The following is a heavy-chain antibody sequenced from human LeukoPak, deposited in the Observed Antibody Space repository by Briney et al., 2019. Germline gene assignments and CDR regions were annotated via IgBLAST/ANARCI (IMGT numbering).Heavy chain of an antibody. Sequence: SETLSLTCTVSGDSISSSSSYWGWIRQPPGEGLEWIGSIYYSGSTYYNPSLKSRVTISVDTSKNQFSLKLSSVTAADTAVYYCARVEGGVDYWGQGTLVTVSS. V-gene: IGHV4-39*07. D-gene: IGHD3-16*01. CDR3: ARVEGGVDY. CDR2: IYYSGST. J-gene: IGHJ4*02. CDR1: GDSISSSSSY.